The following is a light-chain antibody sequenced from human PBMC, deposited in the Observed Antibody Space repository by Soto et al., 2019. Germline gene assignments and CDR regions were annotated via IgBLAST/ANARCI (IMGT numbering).Light chain of an antibody. V-gene: IGKV1-5*01. CDR2: AAS. Sequence: DIQMIQSPATLSASVGDRITITCRASENIYKYVAWYQQTSGSAPNLLIYAASDLESGVPSRFSGSGSGTEFSLTIDNLQPNDSATYYCQHYNTRPVAFGGGTKVDVK. CDR3: QHYNTRPVA. J-gene: IGKJ4*02. CDR1: ENIYKY.